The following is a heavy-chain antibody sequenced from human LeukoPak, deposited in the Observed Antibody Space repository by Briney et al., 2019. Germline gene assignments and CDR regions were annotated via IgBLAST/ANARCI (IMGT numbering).Heavy chain of an antibody. D-gene: IGHD6-13*01. CDR1: GFTFSSFA. Sequence: TGGSLRLSCAASGFTFSSFAMNWVRQAPGKGREWVSTMSGDVTSTYYADSVKGRFTISRDNSKNTLYLQMNSLRAEDTAVYYCAKRTSGSSWYSSDYWGQGTLVTVSS. CDR2: MSGDVTST. V-gene: IGHV3-23*01. CDR3: AKRTSGSSWYSSDY. J-gene: IGHJ4*02.